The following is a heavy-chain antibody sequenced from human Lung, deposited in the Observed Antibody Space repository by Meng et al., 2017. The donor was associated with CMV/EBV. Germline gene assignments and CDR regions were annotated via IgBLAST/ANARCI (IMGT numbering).Heavy chain of an antibody. V-gene: IGHV1-18*01. CDR2: ISAYNGNT. Sequence: ASVXVSXKASGYTFTSYGISWVRQAPGQGLEWMGWISAYNGNTNYAQKLQGRVTMTTDTSTSTAYMELRSLRSDDTAVYYCARGIVIAVAVTGVEYWGQGTXVTVSS. D-gene: IGHD6-19*01. CDR3: ARGIVIAVAVTGVEY. J-gene: IGHJ4*02. CDR1: GYTFTSYG.